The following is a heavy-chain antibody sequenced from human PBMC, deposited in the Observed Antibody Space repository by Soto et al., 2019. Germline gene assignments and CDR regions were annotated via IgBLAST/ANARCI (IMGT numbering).Heavy chain of an antibody. CDR3: TRIVQKDRSLISNSYYIMAV. V-gene: IGHV4-61*01. D-gene: IGHD3-22*01. Sequence: PSETLSLTCTVSGGSVRGGYYYWSWIRQPPGKGLEWIGYIDYSGSTIYNPSLKSRVTMCIDPSKNKFSLKLSSVTAAATAVYYCTRIVQKDRSLISNSYYIMAVWGQGTTVTVSS. CDR2: IDYSGST. CDR1: GGSVRGGYYY. J-gene: IGHJ6*02.